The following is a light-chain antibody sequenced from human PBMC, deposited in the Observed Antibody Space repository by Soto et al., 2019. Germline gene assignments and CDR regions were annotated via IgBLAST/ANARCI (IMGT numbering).Light chain of an antibody. V-gene: IGKV3-15*01. J-gene: IGKJ5*01. CDR1: QTILTN. CDR2: GAS. Sequence: EVVMTQSPATLSVSTEDRATLSCRASQTILTNLAWYQRKPGQAPRLLIYGASSRATGVPVRFSGSGSGTEFTLTIRSLQSEDFAVYFCQQYNNWPSIGQGTRLEIK. CDR3: QQYNNWPS.